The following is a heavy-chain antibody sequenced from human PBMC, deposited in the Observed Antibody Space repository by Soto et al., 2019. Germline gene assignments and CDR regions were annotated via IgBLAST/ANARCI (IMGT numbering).Heavy chain of an antibody. CDR1: GFTFSSYA. J-gene: IGHJ1*01. Sequence: PGGSLSLSCAASGFTFSSYAMSWVRQAPGKGLEWVSAISGSGGSTYYADSVKGRFTISRDNSKNTLYLQMNSLRAEDTAVYYCARTEIAARPYEYFQHWGQGTLVTVSS. D-gene: IGHD6-6*01. V-gene: IGHV3-23*01. CDR2: ISGSGGST. CDR3: ARTEIAARPYEYFQH.